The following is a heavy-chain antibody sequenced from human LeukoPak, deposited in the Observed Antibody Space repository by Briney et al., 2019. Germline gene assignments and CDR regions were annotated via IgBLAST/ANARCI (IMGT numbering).Heavy chain of an antibody. V-gene: IGHV3-30*04. Sequence: GGSLRLSCAASGFTFSSYAMHWVRQAPGKGLEWVALISYDGSINDYADSVKGRFTISRDNSKNTLYLQMNSLRADDTAMYYCARGSYSSSWKTFDYWGQGTMVTVSS. D-gene: IGHD6-13*01. J-gene: IGHJ4*02. CDR2: ISYDGSIN. CDR3: ARGSYSSSWKTFDY. CDR1: GFTFSSYA.